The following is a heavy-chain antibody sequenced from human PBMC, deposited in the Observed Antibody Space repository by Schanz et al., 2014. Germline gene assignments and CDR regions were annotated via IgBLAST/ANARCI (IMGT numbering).Heavy chain of an antibody. D-gene: IGHD3-22*01. J-gene: IGHJ4*02. CDR1: GYTFTSDS. CDR2: INVGNGNM. CDR3: ARDYYDSSGYYYCDY. Sequence: QVQLVQSGAEVKKPGASVKVSCKASGYTFTSDSMHWVRQAPGQGLEWMGWINVGNGNMKYSQKFQCRVTITRDTSASTAYMELRNLRSDDTAMYYGARDYYDSSGYYYCDYWGQGTLVTVSS. V-gene: IGHV1-3*01.